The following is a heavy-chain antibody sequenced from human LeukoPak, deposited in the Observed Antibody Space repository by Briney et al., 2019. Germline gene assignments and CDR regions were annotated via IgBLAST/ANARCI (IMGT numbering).Heavy chain of an antibody. V-gene: IGHV3-48*01. J-gene: IGHJ3*02. CDR2: IGTSSSTI. CDR3: ARDRDCSSTSCYNVFDI. Sequence: PGGSLRLSCAASGFTFSSYSMNWVRQAPGKGLEWVSYIGTSSSTIYYADSVKGRFTISRDNSKNTLYLQMNSLRAEDTAVYYCARDRDCSSTSCYNVFDIWGQGTMVTVSS. D-gene: IGHD2-2*02. CDR1: GFTFSSYS.